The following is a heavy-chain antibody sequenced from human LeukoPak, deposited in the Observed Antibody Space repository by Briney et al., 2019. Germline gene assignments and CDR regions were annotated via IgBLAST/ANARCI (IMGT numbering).Heavy chain of an antibody. D-gene: IGHD2-15*01. V-gene: IGHV3-48*03. CDR2: ISVSGSTI. J-gene: IGHJ4*02. Sequence: GGSLRLSSVHSGFTLTSYKINCVRQAPGKGLEWISYISVSGSTIYYADSVKGRFTTSRDNAKNSLFLQLNSLGADDTAVYYSGRSLSEYSSRGSCCTSADWGQGTLVTVSS. CDR3: GRSLSEYSSRGSCCTSAD. CDR1: GFTLTSYK.